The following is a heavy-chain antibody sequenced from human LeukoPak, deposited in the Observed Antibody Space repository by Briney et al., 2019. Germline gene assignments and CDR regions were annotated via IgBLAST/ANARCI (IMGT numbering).Heavy chain of an antibody. Sequence: ASVKVSCKASGGTFSSYAISWVRQAPGQGLEWMGGIIPIFGTANYAQKFQGRVTITADESTSTAYMELSSLRSEDTAVYYCARPGEDFWSGYYRRFHYYGMDVWGQGTTVTVSS. J-gene: IGHJ6*02. CDR2: IIPIFGTA. CDR1: GGTFSSYA. CDR3: ARPGEDFWSGYYRRFHYYGMDV. D-gene: IGHD3-3*01. V-gene: IGHV1-69*13.